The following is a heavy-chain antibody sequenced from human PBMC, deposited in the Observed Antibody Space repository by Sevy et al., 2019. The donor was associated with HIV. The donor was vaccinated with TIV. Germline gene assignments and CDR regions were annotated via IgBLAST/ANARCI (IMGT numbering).Heavy chain of an antibody. D-gene: IGHD3-16*01. V-gene: IGHV3-23*01. Sequence: PGGSLRLSCAASGLNFNTNGMSWVRQAPGKGLEWVAGITSGGATYYADSVKGRFTVSRDNSRNTLYLQLNSLRADDTAVFYCAGGDTPMITDLDYWGQGTLVTVSS. CDR3: AGGDTPMITDLDY. CDR2: ITSGGAT. J-gene: IGHJ4*02. CDR1: GLNFNTNG.